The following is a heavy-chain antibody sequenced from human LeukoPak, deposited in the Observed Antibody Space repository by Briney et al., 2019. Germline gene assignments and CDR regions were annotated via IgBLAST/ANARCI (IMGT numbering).Heavy chain of an antibody. CDR2: ISAYSDNT. Sequence: ASVKVSCKASGYTFTGYYMHWVRQAPGQGLEWMGWISAYSDNTNYAQKLQGRVTMTTDTFTSTAYMELRSLRSDDTAVYYCARGLIYDILTGYYKEGWFDPWGQGTLVTVSS. J-gene: IGHJ5*02. CDR3: ARGLIYDILTGYYKEGWFDP. CDR1: GYTFTGYY. V-gene: IGHV1-18*04. D-gene: IGHD3-9*01.